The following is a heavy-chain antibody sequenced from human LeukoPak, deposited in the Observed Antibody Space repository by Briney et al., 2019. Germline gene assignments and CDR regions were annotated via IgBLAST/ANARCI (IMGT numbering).Heavy chain of an antibody. CDR1: GYTFTSYA. D-gene: IGHD4-11*01. CDR3: ARVAFSKYHYYMDV. J-gene: IGHJ6*03. CDR2: ISAYDGYT. Sequence: ASVKVSCKASGYTFTSYAMNWVRQAPGQGLEWIGWISAYDGYTNYAERLQGRVTVTRDTSASTAYVELRSLRSDDTAVYYCARVAFSKYHYYMDVWGKGTKVTVSS. V-gene: IGHV1-18*01.